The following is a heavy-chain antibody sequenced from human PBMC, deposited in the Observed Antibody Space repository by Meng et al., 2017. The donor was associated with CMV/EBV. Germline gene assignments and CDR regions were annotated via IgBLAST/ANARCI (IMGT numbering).Heavy chain of an antibody. CDR2: IIPILGIA. CDR1: GGTFSSYT. CDR3: ARGPTYYYYGMDV. Sequence: SVKVSCKASGGTFSSYTISWVRQAPGQGLEWMGRIIPILGIANYAQKFQGRVTITADKSTSTAYMELSSLRSEDTAVYYCARGPTYYYYGMDVWGQGTTVTVSS. V-gene: IGHV1-69*02. J-gene: IGHJ6*02.